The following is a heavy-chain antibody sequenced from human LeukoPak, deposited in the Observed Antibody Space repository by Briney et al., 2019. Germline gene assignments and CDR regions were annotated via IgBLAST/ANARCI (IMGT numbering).Heavy chain of an antibody. J-gene: IGHJ4*02. CDR2: IKQDGSEK. CDR1: GFTLSSYW. CDR3: AGQPIPMYSSGWYHFDY. V-gene: IGHV3-7*01. D-gene: IGHD6-19*01. Sequence: GGSLRLSCAASGFTLSSYWMSWVRQPPGKGLEWVANIKQDGSEKYYVDSVKGRFTISRDNAKNSLYLQMNSLRAEDTAVYYCAGQPIPMYSSGWYHFDYWGQGTLVTVSS.